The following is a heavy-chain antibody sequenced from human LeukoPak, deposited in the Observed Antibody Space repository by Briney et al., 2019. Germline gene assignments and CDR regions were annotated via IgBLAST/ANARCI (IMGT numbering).Heavy chain of an antibody. D-gene: IGHD3-10*01. J-gene: IGHJ6*03. V-gene: IGHV1-18*04. CDR1: GYTFTGYY. CDR3: ARYSLWFGPYYYYYYMDV. Sequence: AASVKVSCKASGYTFTGYYMHWVRQAPGQGLEWMGWISAYNGNTNYAQKLQGRVTMTTDTSTSTAYMELRSLRSDDTAVYYCARYSLWFGPYYYYYYMDVWGKGTTVTISS. CDR2: ISAYNGNT.